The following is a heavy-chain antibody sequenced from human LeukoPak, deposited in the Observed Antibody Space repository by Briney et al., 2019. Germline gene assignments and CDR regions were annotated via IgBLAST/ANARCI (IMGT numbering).Heavy chain of an antibody. CDR1: GGSISSNSYY. Sequence: PSETLSLTCTVSGGSISSNSYYWDWIRQPPGKGLEAIGSIYYSGSTYYNPSLKSRVTISVDTSKNQFSLKLSSVTAADTAVYYCARHETCFDCSVLGPFDIWGQGTLVTVSS. CDR3: ARHETCFDCSVLGPFDI. J-gene: IGHJ3*02. D-gene: IGHD2-21*01. CDR2: IYYSGST. V-gene: IGHV4-39*01.